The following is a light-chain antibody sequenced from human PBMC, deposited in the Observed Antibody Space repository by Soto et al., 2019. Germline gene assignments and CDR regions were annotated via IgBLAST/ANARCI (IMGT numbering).Light chain of an antibody. CDR1: QGISSY. CDR2: AAS. V-gene: IGKV1-9*01. CDR3: QQPNSYPLT. Sequence: DIQLTQSPSFLSASVGDRVTITCRASQGISSYLAWYQQKPGKAPKLLIYAASTLQSGVPSRFSGSGSGTEFTLTISSLQPEDSATYYCQQPNSYPLTFGGGTKVEIK. J-gene: IGKJ4*01.